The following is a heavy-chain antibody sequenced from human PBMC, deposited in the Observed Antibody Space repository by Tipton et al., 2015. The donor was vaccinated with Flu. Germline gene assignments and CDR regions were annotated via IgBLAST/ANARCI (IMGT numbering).Heavy chain of an antibody. CDR2: TYHYGST. D-gene: IGHD3-10*01. CDR3: ATDYYGSGSYYDIDY. Sequence: LRLSCIVSGGSISSVNYYWGWIRQPPGKGLEWIGSTYHYGSTYYSPSLKSRVSISLDKSENQFPLRLSSVTAADTAIYYCATDYYGSGSYYDIDYWGQGTLVTVSS. J-gene: IGHJ4*02. CDR1: GGSISSVNYY. V-gene: IGHV4-39*06.